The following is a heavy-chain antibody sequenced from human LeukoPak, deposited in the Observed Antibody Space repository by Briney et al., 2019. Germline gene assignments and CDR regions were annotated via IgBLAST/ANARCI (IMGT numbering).Heavy chain of an antibody. CDR3: ARDGAARDSYVV. Sequence: GGSLRLTCAASGFTFSSYDMHWVRQATGKGLEWVSAIGTAGDTYYPGSVKGRFTISRDNAKNSLYLQMNSLRAEDTAVYYCARDGAARDSYVVWGQGTLVTVSS. D-gene: IGHD2-15*01. V-gene: IGHV3-13*01. J-gene: IGHJ4*02. CDR2: IGTAGDT. CDR1: GFTFSSYD.